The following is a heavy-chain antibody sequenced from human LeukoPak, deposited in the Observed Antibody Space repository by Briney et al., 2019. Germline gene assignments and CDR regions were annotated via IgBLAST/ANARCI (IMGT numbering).Heavy chain of an antibody. CDR3: ARGQRRHIDMAPSFDY. V-gene: IGHV3-30*04. CDR2: ISYDGSNK. Sequence: GRSLRLSCAASGFTFSNYAMHWVRQGPGKGLGWVAAISYDGSNKYYADSVKGQFTISRDNSKNTLYLQMNSLRAEDTAVFYCARGQRRHIDMAPSFDYWGQGTLVTVSS. J-gene: IGHJ4*02. D-gene: IGHD5-24*01. CDR1: GFTFSNYA.